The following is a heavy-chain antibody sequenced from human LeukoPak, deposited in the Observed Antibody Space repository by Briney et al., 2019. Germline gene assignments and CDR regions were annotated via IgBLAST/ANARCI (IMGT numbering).Heavy chain of an antibody. V-gene: IGHV4-59*01. J-gene: IGHJ3*02. D-gene: IGHD3-10*01. Sequence: PSETLSLTCTVSGASISGYYWSWIRQPPGKGLEWIGYIYYSGSTNYNPSLKSRVTISVDTSKNQFSLKLSSVTAADTAVYYCARDRGYPGGDAFDIWGQGTMVTVSS. CDR3: ARDRGYPGGDAFDI. CDR1: GASISGYY. CDR2: IYYSGST.